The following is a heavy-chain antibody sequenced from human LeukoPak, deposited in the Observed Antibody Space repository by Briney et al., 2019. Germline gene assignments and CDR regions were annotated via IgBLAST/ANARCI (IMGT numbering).Heavy chain of an antibody. V-gene: IGHV4-39*07. CDR1: GASISSNTYY. D-gene: IGHD3-10*01. CDR2: INHSGST. Sequence: SETLSLTCTVSGASISSNTYYWGWIRQPPGKGLEWIGEINHSGSTNYNPSLKSRVTISVDTSKNQFSLKLSSVTAADTAVYYCARRVGYYGSGSYYKTPYYFDYWGQGTLVTVSS. CDR3: ARRVGYYGSGSYYKTPYYFDY. J-gene: IGHJ4*02.